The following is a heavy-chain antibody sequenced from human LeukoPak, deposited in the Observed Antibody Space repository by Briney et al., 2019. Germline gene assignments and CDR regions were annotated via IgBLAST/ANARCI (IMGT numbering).Heavy chain of an antibody. D-gene: IGHD3-3*01. V-gene: IGHV1-8*01. CDR3: ARGCYDFWSGYFFPYYYGMDV. CDR1: GYTFTSYD. J-gene: IGHJ6*02. CDR2: MNPNSGNT. Sequence: ASVNVSCKASGYTFTSYDINWVRQATGQGLEWMGWMNPNSGNTGYAQKFQGRVTMTRNTSISTAYMELSSLRSEDTAVYYCARGCYDFWSGYFFPYYYGMDVWGQGTTVTVSS.